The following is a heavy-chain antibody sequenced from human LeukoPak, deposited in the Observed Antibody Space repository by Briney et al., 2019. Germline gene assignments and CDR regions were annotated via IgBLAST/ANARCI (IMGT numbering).Heavy chain of an antibody. D-gene: IGHD5-24*01. CDR2: IKQDGSEK. V-gene: IGHV3-7*03. Sequence: GGSLRLSCAASGFTFTTYWMGWVRQAPGKGLEWVANIKQDGSEKYYVDSVKGRFTISRDNSKNTLYLQMNSLRAEDTAVYYCAKDDNWLQFESWGQGTLVTVSS. CDR1: GFTFTTYW. J-gene: IGHJ5*01. CDR3: AKDDNWLQFES.